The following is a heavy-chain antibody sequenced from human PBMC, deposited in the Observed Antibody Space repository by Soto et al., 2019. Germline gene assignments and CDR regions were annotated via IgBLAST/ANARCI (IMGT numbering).Heavy chain of an antibody. CDR3: AKTDKFHSQSSGWANRFDS. CDR2: ITSAGST. Sequence: VQLLESGGDLAQPGGSLRLICAASGFTFSNYAMTWVRQSPGKGLKWVSTITSAGSTFYGDTVKGRFTISRDNSKSTLYLQMNSLGAEDTAVYYCAKTDKFHSQSSGWANRFDSWGQGTLVTVSS. CDR1: GFTFSNYA. J-gene: IGHJ4*02. D-gene: IGHD6-19*01. V-gene: IGHV3-23*01.